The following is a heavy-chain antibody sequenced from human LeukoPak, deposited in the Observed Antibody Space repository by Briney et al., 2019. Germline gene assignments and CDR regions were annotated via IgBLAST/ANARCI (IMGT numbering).Heavy chain of an antibody. Sequence: GGSLRLSCAASGFTFSTYGMHWVRQAPGKGLEWVAFIRYDGRNKDYVHSVKGRFTISRDNSKNTLYLQMNGLRAEDTAVYYCAKGPVGYCGGGSCYHWFDPWGQGTLVTVSS. V-gene: IGHV3-30*02. J-gene: IGHJ5*02. CDR2: IRYDGRNK. D-gene: IGHD2-15*01. CDR1: GFTFSTYG. CDR3: AKGPVGYCGGGSCYHWFDP.